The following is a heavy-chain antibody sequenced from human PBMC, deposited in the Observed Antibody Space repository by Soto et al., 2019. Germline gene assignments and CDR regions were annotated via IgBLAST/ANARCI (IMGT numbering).Heavy chain of an antibody. CDR2: IKQDGSEK. Sequence: GGSLRLSCAASGFTFSSYWMSWVHQAPGKGLEWVANIKQDGSEKYYVDSVKGRFTISRDNAKNSLYLQMNSLRAEDTAVYYCAREPTLELGKDYWYFDLWGRGTLVTVSS. V-gene: IGHV3-7*03. CDR3: AREPTLELGKDYWYFDL. CDR1: GFTFSSYW. D-gene: IGHD7-27*01. J-gene: IGHJ2*01.